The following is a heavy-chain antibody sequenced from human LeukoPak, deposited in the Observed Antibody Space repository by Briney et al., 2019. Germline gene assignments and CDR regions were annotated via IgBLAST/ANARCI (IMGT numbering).Heavy chain of an antibody. V-gene: IGHV3-23*01. CDR2: MSGSGGST. CDR3: AKEGPLRFLEWLWGYFDY. CDR1: GFTFSSYA. J-gene: IGHJ4*02. Sequence: GGSLRLSCAAPGFTFSSYAMSGVRQSPGEGREWVSAMSGSGGSTYYGDSGKGRFTISRDNSKNTLYLQTNSLRAEHTAVYYCAKEGPLRFLEWLWGYFDYWRQGTLVTVPS. D-gene: IGHD3-3*01.